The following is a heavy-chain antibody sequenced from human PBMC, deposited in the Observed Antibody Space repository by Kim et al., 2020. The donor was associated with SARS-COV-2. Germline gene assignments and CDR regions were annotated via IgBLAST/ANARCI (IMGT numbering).Heavy chain of an antibody. J-gene: IGHJ4*02. CDR1: GFTFSSYS. D-gene: IGHD3-9*01. CDR3: ARARYYDILTGSFDY. CDR2: ISSSSSTI. V-gene: IGHV3-48*02. Sequence: GGSLRLSCAASGFTFSSYSMNWVRQAPGKGLEWVSYISSSSSTIYYADSVKGRFTISRDNAKNSLYLQMNSLRDEDTAVYYCARARYYDILTGSFDYWGQGTLVTVSS.